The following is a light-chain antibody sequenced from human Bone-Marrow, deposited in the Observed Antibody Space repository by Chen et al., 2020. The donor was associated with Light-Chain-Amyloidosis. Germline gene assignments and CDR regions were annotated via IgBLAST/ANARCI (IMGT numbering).Light chain of an antibody. V-gene: IGLV2-14*01. J-gene: IGLJ1*01. CDR3: SSYTITNTLV. CDR2: EVT. CDR1: SSDGGGDNH. Sequence: QSALTQPASVSGSPGQSITISCTGTSSDGGGDNHVSWYQQHPDKAPQLMIYEVTNRPSWVPDRFSGSKSDNTASLTISGLQTEDEADYFCSSYTITNTLVFGSGTRVTVL.